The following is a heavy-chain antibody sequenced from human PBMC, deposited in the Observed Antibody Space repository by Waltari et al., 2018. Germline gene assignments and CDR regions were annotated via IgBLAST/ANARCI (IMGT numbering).Heavy chain of an antibody. J-gene: IGHJ4*02. Sequence: EVQLLESGGGLVQPGGSLRLSCAASGFTFSSYAMSWVRQAPGKGLEWVSAISGSGGSTYYADAVKCRVTISRDNSKNTLYLKMNSLRAEDTAVYYCAKDLRTRDPYTTKIIVAAAGTGVDYWGQGTLVTVSS. CDR3: AKDLRTRDPYTTKIIVAAAGTGVDY. CDR2: ISGSGGST. CDR1: GFTFSSYA. V-gene: IGHV3-23*01. D-gene: IGHD6-13*01.